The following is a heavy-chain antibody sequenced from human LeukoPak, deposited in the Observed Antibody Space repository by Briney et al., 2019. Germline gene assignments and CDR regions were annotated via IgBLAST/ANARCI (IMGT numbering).Heavy chain of an antibody. Sequence: GASVKVSCKASGYTFTGYYIHWVRQAPGQGLEWMGWINPNSGGTKYAQKFQGRVTMTRDTSISTAYMELSRLRSDDTAVYYCARDGAEKVAWYSSSLLENWGQGTLVTVSS. J-gene: IGHJ4*02. D-gene: IGHD6-13*01. CDR3: ARDGAEKVAWYSSSLLEN. V-gene: IGHV1-2*02. CDR2: INPNSGGT. CDR1: GYTFTGYY.